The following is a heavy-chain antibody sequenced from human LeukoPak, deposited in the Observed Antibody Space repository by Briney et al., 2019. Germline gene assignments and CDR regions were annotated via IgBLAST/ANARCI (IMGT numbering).Heavy chain of an antibody. J-gene: IGHJ4*02. CDR2: ISSSSSTI. D-gene: IGHD3-3*01. Sequence: PGGSLRLSCAASGFTFSSYSMNWVRQAPGKGLEWVSYISSSSSTIYYADSVKGRFTISRDNAKNSLYLQMNSLRAEDTAVYYCARDYPDPITIFGVAPFAYWGQGTLVTVSS. CDR1: GFTFSSYS. V-gene: IGHV3-48*01. CDR3: ARDYPDPITIFGVAPFAY.